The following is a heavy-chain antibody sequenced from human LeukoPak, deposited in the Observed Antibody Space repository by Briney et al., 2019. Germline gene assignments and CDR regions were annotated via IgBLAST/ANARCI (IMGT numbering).Heavy chain of an antibody. Sequence: PGGSLRLSCAASGFTFSGYSLNWVRQAPGKGLEWVSYISSSSNTIYYADSVKGRFTISRDNAKNSLYLQMNSLRAEDTAVYYCARETGAFGYWGQGTLVTVSP. V-gene: IGHV3-48*01. CDR3: ARETGAFGY. CDR1: GFTFSGYS. D-gene: IGHD7-27*01. J-gene: IGHJ4*02. CDR2: ISSSSNTI.